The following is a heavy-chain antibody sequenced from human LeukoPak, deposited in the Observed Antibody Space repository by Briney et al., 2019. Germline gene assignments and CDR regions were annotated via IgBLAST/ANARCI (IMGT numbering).Heavy chain of an antibody. D-gene: IGHD2-2*01. J-gene: IGHJ5*02. Sequence: GGSLRLPCAASGFTFSSFDMNWVRQAPGKGLEWVSSISTSSRYIYYRDSVKGRFTISRDDAKNSLYLQMNSLRVEDTAVYYCARADCSGSTCYLRRSWFDPWGQGTLVTVSS. CDR2: ISTSSRYI. V-gene: IGHV3-21*01. CDR1: GFTFSSFD. CDR3: ARADCSGSTCYLRRSWFDP.